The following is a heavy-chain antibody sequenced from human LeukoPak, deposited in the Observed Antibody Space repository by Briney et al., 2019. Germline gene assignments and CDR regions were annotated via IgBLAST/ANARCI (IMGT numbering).Heavy chain of an antibody. V-gene: IGHV4-34*01. J-gene: IGHJ4*02. CDR2: INHSGST. CDR1: GGSFSGYY. D-gene: IGHD3-22*01. CDR3: ASLGSGYYYAGFDY. Sequence: SETLSLTCGVYGGSFSGYYWSWIRQPPGKGLEWIGEINHSGSTNYNPSLKSRVTISVDTSKNQFSLKPSSVTAADTAVYYCASLGSGYYYAGFDYWGQGTLVTVSS.